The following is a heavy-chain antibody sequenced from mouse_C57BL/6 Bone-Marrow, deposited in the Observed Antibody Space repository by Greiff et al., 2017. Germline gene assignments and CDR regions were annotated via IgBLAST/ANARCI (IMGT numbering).Heavy chain of an antibody. CDR1: GYSFTGYY. J-gene: IGHJ3*01. Sequence: EVKLVESGPELVKPGASVKISCKASGYSFTGYYMNWVKQSPEKSLEWIGEINPSTGGTTYNQKFKAKATLTVDKSSSTAYMQLKSLTSEDSAVYYCARVAWFAYWGQGTLVTVSA. CDR2: INPSTGGT. CDR3: ARVAWFAY. V-gene: IGHV1-42*01.